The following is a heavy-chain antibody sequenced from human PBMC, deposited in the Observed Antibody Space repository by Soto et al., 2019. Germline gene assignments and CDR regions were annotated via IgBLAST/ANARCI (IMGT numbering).Heavy chain of an antibody. CDR3: ARYNYYDSSAPLYYFDY. D-gene: IGHD3-22*01. CDR2: ISSSSSTI. CDR1: GFTFSSYS. V-gene: IGHV3-48*02. J-gene: IGHJ4*02. Sequence: GGSLRLSCAASGFTFSSYSMNWVRQAPGKGLEWVSYISSSSSTIYYADSVKGRFTISRDNAKNSLYLQMNSLRDEDTAVYYCARYNYYDSSAPLYYFDYWGQGTLVTVSS.